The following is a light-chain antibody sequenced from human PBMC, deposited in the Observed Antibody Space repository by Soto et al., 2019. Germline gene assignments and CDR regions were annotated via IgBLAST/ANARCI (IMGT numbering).Light chain of an antibody. CDR1: ALPKQY. CDR3: KSADSSGTLYV. Sequence: SYDLTQPPSVSVSPGQTARITCSGDALPKQYAYWYQQKPGQAPVLVIYKASERPSGIPERFSGSSSGTTVTLTISGVQAEDEADYYFKSADSSGTLYVFGTGTKVTVL. V-gene: IGLV3-25*03. CDR2: KAS. J-gene: IGLJ1*01.